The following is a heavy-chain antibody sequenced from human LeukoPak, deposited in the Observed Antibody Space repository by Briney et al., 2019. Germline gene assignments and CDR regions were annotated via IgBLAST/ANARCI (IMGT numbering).Heavy chain of an antibody. V-gene: IGHV4-59*01. CDR3: ARVRGDVGARGLFWFDP. CDR1: GGSISSYY. CDR2: IYYSGST. D-gene: IGHD1-26*01. Sequence: SETLSLTCTVSGGSISSYYWSWIRQPPGKGLEWIGYIYYSGSTNYNPSLKSRVTISVDTSKNQFSLELSSVTAADTAVYYCARVRGDVGARGLFWFDPWGQETLVTVSS. J-gene: IGHJ5*02.